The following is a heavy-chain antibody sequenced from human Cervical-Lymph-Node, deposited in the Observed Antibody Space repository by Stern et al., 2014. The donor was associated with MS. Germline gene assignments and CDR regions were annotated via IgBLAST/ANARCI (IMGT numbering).Heavy chain of an antibody. V-gene: IGHV2-70*15. CDR1: GFALSTSGMC. Sequence: QVPLKESGPALVKPTQTLTLTCTFSGFALSTSGMCVSWIRQPPGKALEWLGRIDWDDDRYYSPSLKTRLTISKDTSKNQVVLTMTDMDPVDTATYYCARIKFGDYDYGMDVWGQGTTVTVSS. CDR3: ARIKFGDYDYGMDV. CDR2: IDWDDDR. J-gene: IGHJ6*02. D-gene: IGHD3-16*01.